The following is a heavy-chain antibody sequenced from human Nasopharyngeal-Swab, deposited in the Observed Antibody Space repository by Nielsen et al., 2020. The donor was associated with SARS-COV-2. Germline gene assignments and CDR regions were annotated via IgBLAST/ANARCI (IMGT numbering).Heavy chain of an antibody. CDR2: INSDGSDT. CDR3: AREWERPYYFDY. J-gene: IGHJ4*02. Sequence: GGSLRLSCVASGFTFNRYWLHWVRQVPGKWLQWVSRINSDGSDTRYAESVKGRFTASRDTAKSTLYLQLNSVRAEDTGVYFCAREWERPYYFDYWGQGVLVTVSS. CDR1: GFTFNRYW. D-gene: IGHD1-26*01. V-gene: IGHV3-74*01.